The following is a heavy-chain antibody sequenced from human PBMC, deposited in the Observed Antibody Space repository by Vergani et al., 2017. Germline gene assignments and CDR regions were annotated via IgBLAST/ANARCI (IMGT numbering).Heavy chain of an antibody. D-gene: IGHD3-22*01. CDR3: AKDMITMIVVSAYYFDY. Sequence: VQLVESGGGVVQPGRSLRLSCAASGFTFSSYAMSWVRQAPGKGLEWVSAISGSGGSTYYADSVKGRFTISRDNSKNTLYLQMNSLRAEDTAVYYCAKDMITMIVVSAYYFDYWGQGTLVTVSS. CDR2: ISGSGGST. J-gene: IGHJ4*02. V-gene: IGHV3-23*04. CDR1: GFTFSSYA.